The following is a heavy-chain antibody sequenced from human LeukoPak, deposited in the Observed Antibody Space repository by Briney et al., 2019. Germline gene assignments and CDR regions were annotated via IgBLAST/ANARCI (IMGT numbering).Heavy chain of an antibody. V-gene: IGHV1-46*01. D-gene: IGHD3-10*02. CDR3: ASMSAGPDAFDI. CDR1: GYTFTSYY. CDR2: INPSGDPT. Sequence: GASVKVSCKASGYTFTSYYMHWVRQAPGQGLEWVGIINPSGDPTTYAQKFQGRVTMTSDMSTSTVYMELSSLRSEDTAVYYCASMSAGPDAFDIWGQGTMVTVSS. J-gene: IGHJ3*02.